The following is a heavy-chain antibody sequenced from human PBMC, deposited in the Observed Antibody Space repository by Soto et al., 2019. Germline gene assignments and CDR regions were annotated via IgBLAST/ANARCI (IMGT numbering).Heavy chain of an antibody. CDR1: GFTFSSYA. Sequence: GGSLRLSCAASGFTFSSYAMSWVRQAPGKGLEWVSAISGSGGSTYYADSVKGRFTISRDNSKNTLYLQMNSLRAEDTAVYYCASHPEYCSGGSCFNDAFDIWGQGTMVTVSS. CDR3: ASHPEYCSGGSCFNDAFDI. V-gene: IGHV3-23*01. J-gene: IGHJ3*02. CDR2: ISGSGGST. D-gene: IGHD2-15*01.